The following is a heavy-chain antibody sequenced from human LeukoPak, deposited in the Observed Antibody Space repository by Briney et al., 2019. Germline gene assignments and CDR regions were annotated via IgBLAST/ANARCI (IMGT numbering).Heavy chain of an antibody. CDR3: ARAYYYDSSGYFDY. CDR2: IYYSGST. D-gene: IGHD3-22*01. Sequence: SETLSLTCTVSGGSISSSSYYWGWIRQPPGKGLEWIGSIYYSGSTYYNPSLKSRVTISVDTSKNQFSLKLSSVTAADTAVYYCARAYYYDSSGYFDYWGQGTLVTVSS. V-gene: IGHV4-39*07. J-gene: IGHJ4*02. CDR1: GGSISSSSYY.